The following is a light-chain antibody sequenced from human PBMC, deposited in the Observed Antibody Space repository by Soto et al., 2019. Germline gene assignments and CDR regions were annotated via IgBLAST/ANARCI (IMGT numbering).Light chain of an antibody. CDR3: QQYNSWPPIT. Sequence: DIQMTQSPSTLSGSVGDRVTITCRASQTISSWLAWYQQKPGKAPKLLIYKASTLKSGVPSRFSGSGSGTEFTLTISSLQPDDSATYYCQQYNSWPPITFGQGTRLE. CDR2: KAS. V-gene: IGKV1-5*03. CDR1: QTISSW. J-gene: IGKJ5*01.